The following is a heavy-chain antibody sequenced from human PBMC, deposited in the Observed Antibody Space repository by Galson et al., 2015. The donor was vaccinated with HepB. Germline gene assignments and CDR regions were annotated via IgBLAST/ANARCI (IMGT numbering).Heavy chain of an antibody. J-gene: IGHJ4*02. CDR2: ISGSGGST. CDR3: AKHQKGNPHADSSGYYEPFDY. D-gene: IGHD3-22*01. V-gene: IGHV3-23*01. CDR1: GFTFSSYA. Sequence: SLRLSCAASGFTFSSYAMSWVRQAPGKGLEWVSAISGSGGSTYYADSVKGRFTISRDNSKNTLYLQMNSLRAEDTAVYYCAKHQKGNPHADSSGYYEPFDYWGQGTLVTVSS.